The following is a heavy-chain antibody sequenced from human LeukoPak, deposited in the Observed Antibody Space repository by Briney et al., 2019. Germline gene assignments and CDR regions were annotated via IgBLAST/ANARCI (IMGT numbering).Heavy chain of an antibody. V-gene: IGHV1-2*02. J-gene: IGHJ4*02. CDR1: GYTFTGYY. Sequence: ASVKVSCKASGYTFTGYYMHWVRQAPGQGLEWMGWINPNSGGTNYAQKLQGRVTMTTDTSTSTAYMELRSLRSDDTAVYYCARDIGRYFDSDYWGQGTLVTVSS. D-gene: IGHD3-9*01. CDR3: ARDIGRYFDSDY. CDR2: INPNSGGT.